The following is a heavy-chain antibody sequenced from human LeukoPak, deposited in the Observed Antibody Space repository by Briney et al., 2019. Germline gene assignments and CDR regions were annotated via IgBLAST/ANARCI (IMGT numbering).Heavy chain of an antibody. CDR2: IIPIFGSA. D-gene: IGHD2-8*01. J-gene: IGHJ4*02. Sequence: SVKVSCKASGGTFSSHAISWVRQAPGQGLEWMGGIIPIFGSANYAQKFQGRVTITADESTSTAYMELNSLRSEDTAVYYCARDATEGRSLMLCWGQGTLVTVSS. CDR3: ARDATEGRSLMLC. CDR1: GGTFSSHA. V-gene: IGHV1-69*01.